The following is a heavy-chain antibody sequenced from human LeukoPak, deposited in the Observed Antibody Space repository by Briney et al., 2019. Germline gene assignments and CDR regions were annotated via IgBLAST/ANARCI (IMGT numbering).Heavy chain of an antibody. CDR1: GGSFSGYY. CDR3: ARLGGFVYSYVCDY. V-gene: IGHV4-34*01. Sequence: PSETLSLTCAVYGGSFSGYYWSWIRQPPGKGLEWIGEINHSGSTNYNPSLKSRVTISVDKSKNQFSLKLSSVTAADTAVYYCARLGGFVYSYVCDYWGEGTLVTVSS. D-gene: IGHD5-18*01. J-gene: IGHJ4*02. CDR2: INHSGST.